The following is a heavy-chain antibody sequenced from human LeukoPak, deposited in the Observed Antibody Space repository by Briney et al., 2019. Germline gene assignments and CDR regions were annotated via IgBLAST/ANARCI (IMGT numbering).Heavy chain of an antibody. CDR1: GGSFSGYY. J-gene: IGHJ4*02. CDR3: ARGRWAAAGTMLDY. Sequence: SETLSLTCAVYGGSFSGYYWSWIRQPPGKRLEWIGEINHSGSTNYNPSLKSRVTISVDTSKNQFSLKLSSVTAADTAVYYCARGRWAAAGTMLDYWGQGTLVTVSS. D-gene: IGHD6-13*01. V-gene: IGHV4-34*01. CDR2: INHSGST.